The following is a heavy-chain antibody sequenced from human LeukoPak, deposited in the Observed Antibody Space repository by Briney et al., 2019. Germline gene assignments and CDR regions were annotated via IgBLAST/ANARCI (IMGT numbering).Heavy chain of an antibody. V-gene: IGHV1-8*01. CDR3: ARGSPLSHGTYPYYYYRMDV. CDR1: GYTFTSYD. Sequence: ASVKVSCKASGYTFTSYDINWVRQATGQGLEWMGWMNPNSGNTGYAQKFQGRVTMTRNTSISTAYMELSSLRSEDTAVYYCARGSPLSHGTYPYYYYRMDVWGQGTTVTVSS. J-gene: IGHJ6*02. CDR2: MNPNSGNT.